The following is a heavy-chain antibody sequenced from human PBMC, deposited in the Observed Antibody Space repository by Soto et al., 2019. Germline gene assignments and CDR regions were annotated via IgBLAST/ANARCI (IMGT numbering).Heavy chain of an antibody. D-gene: IGHD1-26*01. J-gene: IGHJ4*02. CDR1: GFTFSDYY. Sequence: GGSLRLSCAASGFTFSDYYMSWIRQAPGKGLEWVSYISSSVGTIYYADSVKGRFTISRDNAKNSLYLQMNSLRAEDTAVYYCARDNSGSYLFAYWGQGTMVTFSS. CDR2: ISSSVGTI. CDR3: ARDNSGSYLFAY. V-gene: IGHV3-11*01.